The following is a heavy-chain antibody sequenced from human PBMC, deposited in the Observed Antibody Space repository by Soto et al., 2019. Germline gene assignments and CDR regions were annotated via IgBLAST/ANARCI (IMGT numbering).Heavy chain of an antibody. CDR3: AGIGIGSGQGWLDP. CDR2: IYYSGST. V-gene: IGHV4-31*03. D-gene: IGHD1-26*01. Sequence: SETLSLTCTVSGGSISSGCYYWSWIRQHPGKGLEWIGYIYYSGSTYYNSSVKSRVTISVDTSKNQFSLKLSSVTAADTAVYYCAGIGIGSGQGWLDPWGQGTLVTVSS. J-gene: IGHJ5*02. CDR1: GGSISSGCYY.